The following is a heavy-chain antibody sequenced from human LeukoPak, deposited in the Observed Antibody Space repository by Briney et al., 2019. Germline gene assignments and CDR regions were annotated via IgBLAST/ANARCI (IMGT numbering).Heavy chain of an antibody. CDR3: ARGYYDSSAYLFDY. V-gene: IGHV3-33*08. D-gene: IGHD3-22*01. CDR2: IWSDGGNK. CDR1: GFTFSSYG. Sequence: PGGSLRLSCAASGFTFSSYGMHWVRQAPGKGLEWVAVIWSDGGNKFYADSVKGRFTISRDNSKNTLYLQMNSLRAEDTAVYYCARGYYDSSAYLFDYWGQGTLVTVSS. J-gene: IGHJ4*02.